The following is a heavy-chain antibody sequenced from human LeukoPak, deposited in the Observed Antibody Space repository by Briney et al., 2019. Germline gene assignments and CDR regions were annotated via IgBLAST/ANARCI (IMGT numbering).Heavy chain of an antibody. Sequence: PGRSLRLSCAASGFTFSSYAMHWVRQAPGKGLEWVAVISYDGSNKYYADSVKGRFTISRDNSKNTLYLQMNSLRAEDTAVYYCARDRAWELLDYWGQGTLVTVSS. CDR3: ARDRAWELLDY. D-gene: IGHD1-26*01. J-gene: IGHJ4*02. V-gene: IGHV3-30-3*01. CDR1: GFTFSSYA. CDR2: ISYDGSNK.